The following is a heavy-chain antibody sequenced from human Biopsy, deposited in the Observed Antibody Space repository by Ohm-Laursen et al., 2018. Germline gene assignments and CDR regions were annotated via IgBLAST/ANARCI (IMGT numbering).Heavy chain of an antibody. V-gene: IGHV3-33*04. Sequence: SLRLSCAATGFTFGHYAMHWVRQAQGKGHEWISLICIDGTNEDYADSVKGRFTISRDNSKNTLYLQINTPTLEDTAFYYCARGLSSGWYGYFDVWGRGTLVTVSS. CDR2: ICIDGTNE. J-gene: IGHJ2*01. CDR1: GFTFGHYA. D-gene: IGHD6-19*01. CDR3: ARGLSSGWYGYFDV.